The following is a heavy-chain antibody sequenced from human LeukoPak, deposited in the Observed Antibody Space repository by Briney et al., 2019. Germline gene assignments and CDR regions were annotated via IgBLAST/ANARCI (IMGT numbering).Heavy chain of an antibody. J-gene: IGHJ6*03. CDR3: ARDFSGSYFPDYYYYYYMDV. Sequence: PSETLSLTCTVSGGSISSYYWSWIRQPAGKGLEWIGRIYTSGSTNYNPSLKSRVTMSVDTSKNQFSLKLSSVTAADTAVYYCARDFSGSYFPDYYYYYYMDVWGKGTTVTVSS. CDR2: IYTSGST. D-gene: IGHD1-26*01. CDR1: GGSISSYY. V-gene: IGHV4-4*07.